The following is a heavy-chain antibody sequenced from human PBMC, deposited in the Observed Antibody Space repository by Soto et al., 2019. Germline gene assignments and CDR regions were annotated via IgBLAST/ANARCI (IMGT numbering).Heavy chain of an antibody. J-gene: IGHJ3*02. Sequence: GASVKVSCKASGYTFTSFGISWVRQAPGQGLEWMGWISAYNGNTNYAQKLQGRVTMTTDTSTSTAYMELRSLRSDDTAVYYCARYMMTTVTTTAFDIWGQGTMVTVSS. V-gene: IGHV1-18*01. CDR2: ISAYNGNT. D-gene: IGHD4-17*01. CDR1: GYTFTSFG. CDR3: ARYMMTTVTTTAFDI.